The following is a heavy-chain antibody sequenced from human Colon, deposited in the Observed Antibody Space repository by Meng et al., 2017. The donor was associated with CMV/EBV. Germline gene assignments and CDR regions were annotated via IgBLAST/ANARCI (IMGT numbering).Heavy chain of an antibody. V-gene: IGHV5-51*01. D-gene: IGHD3-3*01. CDR2: IYPGDSDT. Sequence: GESLKISCKGSGYSFTSYWIGWVRQMPGKGLEWMGIIYPGDSDTGYSPSFQGQVTISADKSISTAYLQWSSLKASDTAMYYCARVGNDFWSGYYNCFDPWGQGTLVTVSS. CDR1: GYSFTSYW. J-gene: IGHJ5*02. CDR3: ARVGNDFWSGYYNCFDP.